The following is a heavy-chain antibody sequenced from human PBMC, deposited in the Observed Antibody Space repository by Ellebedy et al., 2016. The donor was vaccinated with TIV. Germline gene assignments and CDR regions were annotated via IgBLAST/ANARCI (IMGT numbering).Heavy chain of an antibody. J-gene: IGHJ4*02. CDR3: ARDGVAAGLDY. CDR1: GFTLSTHW. Sequence: GESLKISCAASGFTLSTHWMSWVRQAPGKGLAWVANINQHGGDIHYVDSVKGRFTISIDNAKNSLYLQMNSLRAEDTAVYYCARDGVAAGLDYWGQGSLVTVSS. CDR2: INQHGGDI. V-gene: IGHV3-7*03. D-gene: IGHD6-19*01.